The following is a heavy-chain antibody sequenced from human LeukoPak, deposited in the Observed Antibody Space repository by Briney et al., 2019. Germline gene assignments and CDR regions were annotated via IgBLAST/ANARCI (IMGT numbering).Heavy chain of an antibody. Sequence: SGGSLRLSCAASGFTFSTYWMSWVRQAPGKGLEWVADIKQDATQKYYVDSVEGRFTISRDNAKNSLYLQMNSLRVEDTAVYYCARDCGSDCSQAFDIWGQGTMVTVSS. CDR3: ARDCGSDCSQAFDI. V-gene: IGHV3-7*05. D-gene: IGHD2-21*02. J-gene: IGHJ3*02. CDR2: IKQDATQK. CDR1: GFTFSTYW.